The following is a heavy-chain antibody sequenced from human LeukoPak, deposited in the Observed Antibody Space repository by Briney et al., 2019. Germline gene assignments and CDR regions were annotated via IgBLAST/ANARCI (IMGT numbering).Heavy chain of an antibody. CDR1: GFTFSSYA. V-gene: IGHV3-23*01. CDR3: AKDVTTGTLALDY. J-gene: IGHJ4*02. D-gene: IGHD1-1*01. Sequence: GGSLRLSCAASGFTFSSYAMSWVRQAPGKGLEWVSAISGSGGSAYYADSVKGRFTISRDTSKNTLYLQMNSLRAEDTALYYCAKDVTTGTLALDYWGQGTLVTVSS. CDR2: ISGSGGSA.